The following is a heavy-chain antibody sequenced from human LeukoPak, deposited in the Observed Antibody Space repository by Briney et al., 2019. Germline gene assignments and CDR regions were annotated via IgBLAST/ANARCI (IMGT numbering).Heavy chain of an antibody. J-gene: IGHJ3*02. CDR2: ISYDGSNK. CDR1: GFTFSSYG. CDR3: AREGDLNAFDI. Sequence: GRSLRLSCAASGFTFSSYGMHWVRQAPGKGLEWVAVISYDGSNKYYADSVKGRFTISRDNSKNTLYLQMNSLRAEDTAVYYCAREGDLNAFDIWGQGTMVTVSS. D-gene: IGHD3-10*01. V-gene: IGHV3-30*03.